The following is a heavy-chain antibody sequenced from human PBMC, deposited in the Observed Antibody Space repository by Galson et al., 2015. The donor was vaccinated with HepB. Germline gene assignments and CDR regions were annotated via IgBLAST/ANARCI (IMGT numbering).Heavy chain of an antibody. J-gene: IGHJ4*02. V-gene: IGHV3-64*01. Sequence: LRLSCAASGFTFSRCAMHWVRQAPGKGLEYVSAISSNGGSTYYANSVKGRFTISRDNSKNTLYLQMDSLRAEDMAVYYCAREGGSSGYMDYWGQGTLVTVSS. CDR1: GFTFSRCA. CDR2: ISSNGGST. D-gene: IGHD3-22*01. CDR3: AREGGSSGYMDY.